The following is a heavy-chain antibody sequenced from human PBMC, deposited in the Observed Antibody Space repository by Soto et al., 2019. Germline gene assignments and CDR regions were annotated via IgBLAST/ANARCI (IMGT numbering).Heavy chain of an antibody. J-gene: IGHJ1*01. Sequence: GAPVKVSCKASGYTFTSYGISWVRQAPGQGLEWMGWISAYNGNTNYAQKLQGRVTMTTDTSTSTAYMELRSLRSDDTAVYYCSSGGLVPPGPPGYFQHWGQGTLVTVS. CDR1: GYTFTSYG. CDR2: ISAYNGNT. D-gene: IGHD3-9*01. V-gene: IGHV1-18*01. CDR3: SSGGLVPPGPPGYFQH.